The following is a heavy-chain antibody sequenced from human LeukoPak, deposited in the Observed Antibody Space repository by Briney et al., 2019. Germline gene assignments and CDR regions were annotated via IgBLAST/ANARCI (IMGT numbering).Heavy chain of an antibody. CDR1: GYTFTAYY. CDR3: ASNGLTTVTSLFNY. D-gene: IGHD4-17*01. CDR2: INPNSGGT. V-gene: IGHV1-2*02. J-gene: IGHJ4*02. Sequence: ASVKVSCKASGYTFTAYYLHWVRQAPGQGLEWMGWINPNSGGTNYAQKFQGRVTMTRDMSTSTAYMEVSSLRSDDTAVYYCASNGLTTVTSLFNYWGQGTLVTVSS.